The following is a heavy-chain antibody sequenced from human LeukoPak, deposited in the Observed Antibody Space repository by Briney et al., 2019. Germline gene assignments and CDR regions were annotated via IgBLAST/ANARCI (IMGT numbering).Heavy chain of an antibody. Sequence: ASVKVSCKESGYTFTSYYMHWVRQAPGQGLEWMGLINPSGGSTSYAQKFQGRVTMTRDTSTSTVYMELSSLRSEDTAVYYCARDNTVVVPAANEGLDGMDVWGQGTTVTVSS. V-gene: IGHV1-46*01. CDR3: ARDNTVVVPAANEGLDGMDV. CDR1: GYTFTSYY. J-gene: IGHJ6*02. D-gene: IGHD2-2*01. CDR2: INPSGGST.